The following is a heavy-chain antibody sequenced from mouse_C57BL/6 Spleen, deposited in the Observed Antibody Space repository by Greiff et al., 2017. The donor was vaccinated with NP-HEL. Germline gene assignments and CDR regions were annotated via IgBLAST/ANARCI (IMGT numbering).Heavy chain of an antibody. CDR1: GYTFTSYW. CDR3: ARGGLWDYGSSYAMDY. Sequence: QVQLQQPGAELVKPGASVKLSCKASGYTFTSYWMHWVKQRPGRGLEWIGRIDPNSGGTKYNEKFKSKATLTVDKPSSTAYMQLSSLTSEDSAVYDCARGGLWDYGSSYAMDYWGQGTSVTVSS. D-gene: IGHD1-1*01. CDR2: IDPNSGGT. J-gene: IGHJ4*01. V-gene: IGHV1-72*01.